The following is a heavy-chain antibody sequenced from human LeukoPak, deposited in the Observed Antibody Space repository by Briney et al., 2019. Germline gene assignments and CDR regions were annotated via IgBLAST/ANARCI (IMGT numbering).Heavy chain of an antibody. Sequence: GASVKVSCKASGGTFSSYAISWVRQAPGQGLEWMGRINANSGGTNYAQKFQGGVTMTRDTSISTAYMELSRLRSDDTAVYYCAREGGSGSFVYWGQGTLVTVSS. J-gene: IGHJ4*02. D-gene: IGHD3-16*01. CDR3: AREGGSGSFVY. CDR1: GGTFSSYA. CDR2: INANSGGT. V-gene: IGHV1-2*06.